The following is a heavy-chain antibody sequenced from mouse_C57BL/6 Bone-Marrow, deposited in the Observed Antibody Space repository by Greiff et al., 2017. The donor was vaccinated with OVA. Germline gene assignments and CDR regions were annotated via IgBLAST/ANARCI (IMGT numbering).Heavy chain of an antibody. CDR2: IYPGDGDT. D-gene: IGHD1-1*01. CDR3: ARSHYYGSLAWFAY. Sequence: QVHVKQSGPELVKPGASVKISCKASGYAFSGSWMNWVKQRPGKGLEWIGRIYPGDGDTNYNGKFKGKATLTADKSSSTAYMQLSSLTSEDSAVYFCARSHYYGSLAWFAYWGQGTLVTVSA. J-gene: IGHJ3*01. CDR1: GYAFSGSW. V-gene: IGHV1-82*01.